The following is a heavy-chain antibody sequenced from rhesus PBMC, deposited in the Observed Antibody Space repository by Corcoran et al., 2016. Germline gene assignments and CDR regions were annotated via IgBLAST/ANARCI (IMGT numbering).Heavy chain of an antibody. V-gene: IGHV4-80*01. Sequence: QVQLQESGPGLVKPSETLSLTCAVSGGSFNNYWWSWIRQPPGKGLEWIGEIGGYTGNTNHNPSLKSRVTISKDAPTNQFSLQLSSLTDADTAIYYCARSSGWAFDYWGQGVLVTVSS. J-gene: IGHJ4*01. CDR3: ARSSGWAFDY. CDR2: IGGYTGNT. D-gene: IGHD6-31*01. CDR1: GGSFNNYW.